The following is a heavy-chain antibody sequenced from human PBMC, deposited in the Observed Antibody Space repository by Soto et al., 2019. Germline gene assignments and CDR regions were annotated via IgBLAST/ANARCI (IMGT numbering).Heavy chain of an antibody. CDR1: GFTCSNYA. D-gene: IGHD6-19*01. Sequence: EVQLLASGGGVAQPGGSLRLSGAASGFTCSNYAMSWVRQAPGKGLELVSTISGGSGDTSYAGPVKGLFIVSRDDSRTTLYLQMNSLRAEDTAIYYCARGASAFDYWGQGRPVSVSS. V-gene: IGHV3-23*01. J-gene: IGHJ4*02. CDR2: ISGGSGDT. CDR3: ARGASAFDY.